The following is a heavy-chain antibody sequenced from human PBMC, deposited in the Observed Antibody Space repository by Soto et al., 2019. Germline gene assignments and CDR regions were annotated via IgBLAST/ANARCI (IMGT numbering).Heavy chain of an antibody. Sequence: GGSLRLSCAASGFTFSSYAMSWVRQAPGKGLEWVSAISGSGGSTYYADSVKGRFTISRDNSKNTLYLQMNSLRAEDTAVYYCAREGHLGRVVVAASPYYYYMDGWGKETTVTVSS. CDR2: ISGSGGST. D-gene: IGHD2-15*01. V-gene: IGHV3-23*01. CDR1: GFTFSSYA. CDR3: AREGHLGRVVVAASPYYYYMDG. J-gene: IGHJ6*03.